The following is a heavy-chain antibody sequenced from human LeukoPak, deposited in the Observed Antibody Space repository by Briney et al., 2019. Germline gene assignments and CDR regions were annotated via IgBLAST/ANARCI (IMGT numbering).Heavy chain of an antibody. J-gene: IGHJ4*02. CDR3: ARDRGYQLPINFDY. D-gene: IGHD2-2*01. CDR2: ISAYNGNT. V-gene: IGHV1-18*01. Sequence: ASVKVSCKASGYTFTSYGISWVRQAPGQGLEWMGWISAYNGNTNYAQKLQGRVTMTTDTSTSTAYMELRSLRSDDTAMYYCARDRGYQLPINFDYWGQGTLVTVSS. CDR1: GYTFTSYG.